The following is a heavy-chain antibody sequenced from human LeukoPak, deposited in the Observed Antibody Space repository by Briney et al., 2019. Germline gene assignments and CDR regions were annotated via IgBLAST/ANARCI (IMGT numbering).Heavy chain of an antibody. CDR2: IKQGGSEK. V-gene: IGHV3-7*01. CDR3: ARDGIATNDY. CDR1: GFTFSSYW. Sequence: GGSLRLSCAASGFTFSSYWMSWVRQAPGKGLEWVANIKQGGSEKHYVDSVKGRFTISRDNSKNTLYLQMGSLRAEDMAVYYCARDGIATNDYWGQGTLVTVSS. J-gene: IGHJ4*02. D-gene: IGHD5-24*01.